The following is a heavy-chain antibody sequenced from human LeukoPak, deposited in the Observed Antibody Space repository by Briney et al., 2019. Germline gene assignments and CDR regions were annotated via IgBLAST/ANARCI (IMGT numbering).Heavy chain of an antibody. CDR2: ISSSSSYI. V-gene: IGHV3-21*01. CDR1: GFTFSSYW. Sequence: GGSLRLSCAASGFTFSSYWMSWVRQAPGKGLEWVSSISSSSSYIYYADSVKGRFTISRDNAKNSLYLQMNSLRAEDTAVYYCARNLRVDTVLRDWGQGTLVTVSS. J-gene: IGHJ4*02. D-gene: IGHD5-18*01. CDR3: ARNLRVDTVLRD.